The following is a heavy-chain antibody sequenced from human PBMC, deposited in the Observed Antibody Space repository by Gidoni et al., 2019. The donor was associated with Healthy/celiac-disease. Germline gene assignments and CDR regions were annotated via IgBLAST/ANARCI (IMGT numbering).Heavy chain of an antibody. Sequence: EVQLVESGGGLVKPGGSLRLSCAASGFTFSNAWMSWARQAPGKGLEWVGRIKSKTDGGTTDYAAPVKGRFTISRDDSKNTLYLQMNSLKTEDTAVYYCTTGGVLRYFDWLLRGAFDIWGQGTMVTVSS. CDR3: TTGGVLRYFDWLLRGAFDI. J-gene: IGHJ3*02. D-gene: IGHD3-9*01. V-gene: IGHV3-15*01. CDR2: IKSKTDGGTT. CDR1: GFTFSNAW.